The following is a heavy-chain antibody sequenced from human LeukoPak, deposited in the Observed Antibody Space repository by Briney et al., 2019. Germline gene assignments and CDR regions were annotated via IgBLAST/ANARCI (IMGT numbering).Heavy chain of an antibody. V-gene: IGHV3-64D*09. CDR3: VKERSGGFFDY. J-gene: IGHJ4*02. Sequence: PGGSLRLSCSASGFTFNRYAMHWVRQATGKGLEYVSAISSSGGSTYYADLVKGRFTISRDNSKNTLYLQMSSLRPEDTAVYFCVKERSGGFFDYWGQGTLVTVSS. CDR1: GFTFNRYA. CDR2: ISSSGGST. D-gene: IGHD1-26*01.